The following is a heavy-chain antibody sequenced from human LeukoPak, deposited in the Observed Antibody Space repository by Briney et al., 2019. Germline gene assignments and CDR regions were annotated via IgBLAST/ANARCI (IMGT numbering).Heavy chain of an antibody. CDR2: IYTSGST. D-gene: IGHD4-17*01. Sequence: PSETLSLTCTVSGGSISSYYWSWIRQPAGKGLEWIGRIYTSGSTNYNPSLKSRVTMSVDTSKNQFSLKLSSVTAADTAVYYCARDLRYYGGYETYYYMDVWGKGTTVTVSS. CDR1: GGSISSYY. J-gene: IGHJ6*03. CDR3: ARDLRYYGGYETYYYMDV. V-gene: IGHV4-4*07.